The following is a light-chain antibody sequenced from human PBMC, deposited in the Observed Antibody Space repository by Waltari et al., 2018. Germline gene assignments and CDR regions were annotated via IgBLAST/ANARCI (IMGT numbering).Light chain of an antibody. Sequence: DIQMTQSPSSLSASVGDRVTSTCRANQSISSYLNWYQQKPGKAPKLLIYAASSLQSGVPSRFSGSGSGTDFTLTISSLQPEDFATYYCQQSYSTPPWTFGQGTKVEIK. J-gene: IGKJ1*01. CDR2: AAS. CDR3: QQSYSTPPWT. CDR1: QSISSY. V-gene: IGKV1-39*01.